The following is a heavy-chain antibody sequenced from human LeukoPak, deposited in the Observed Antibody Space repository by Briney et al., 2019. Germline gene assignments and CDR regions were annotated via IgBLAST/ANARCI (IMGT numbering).Heavy chain of an antibody. CDR2: IYHSGST. D-gene: IGHD5-18*01. Sequence: SQTLSLTCAVSGGSISSGGYSWSWIRQPPGKGLEWIGYIYHSGSTYYNPSLKSRVTRSVDRSKNQFSLKLSSVTAADTAVYYCARGQGGYSRYYYYGMGVWGQGTTVTVSS. CDR3: ARGQGGYSRYYYYGMGV. V-gene: IGHV4-30-2*01. CDR1: GGSISSGGYS. J-gene: IGHJ6*02.